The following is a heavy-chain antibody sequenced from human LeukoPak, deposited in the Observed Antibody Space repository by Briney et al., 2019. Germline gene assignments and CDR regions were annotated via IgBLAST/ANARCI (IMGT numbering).Heavy chain of an antibody. CDR2: IYYSGST. D-gene: IGHD3-10*01. J-gene: IGHJ4*02. CDR1: GGSISSSSYY. V-gene: IGHV4-39*01. CDR3: ARHRNYYGLGDY. Sequence: SETLSLTCTVSGGSISSSSYYWGWIRQPPGKGLEWIGSIYYSGSTYYNPSLKSRVTISVDTSKNQFSLKLSSVTAADTAVYYCARHRNYYGLGDYWGQGTLVTVSS.